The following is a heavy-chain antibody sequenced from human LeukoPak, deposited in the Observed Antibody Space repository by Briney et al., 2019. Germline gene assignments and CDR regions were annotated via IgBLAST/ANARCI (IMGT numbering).Heavy chain of an antibody. CDR1: GGSISSYY. CDR3: ARGEGYYDSSGPNWFDP. J-gene: IGHJ5*02. CDR2: IYYSGST. V-gene: IGHV4-59*08. Sequence: PSETLSLTCTVSGGSISSYYWSWIRQLPGKGLEWIGYIYYSGSTNYNPSLKSRVTISVDTSKNQFSLKLSSVTAADTAVYYCARGEGYYDSSGPNWFDPWGQGTLVTVSS. D-gene: IGHD3-22*01.